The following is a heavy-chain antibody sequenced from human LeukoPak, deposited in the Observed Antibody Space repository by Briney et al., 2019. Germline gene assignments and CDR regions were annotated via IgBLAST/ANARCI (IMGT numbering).Heavy chain of an antibody. J-gene: IGHJ6*03. CDR3: ARDLYYDSSGPYYYYYMDV. Sequence: SETLSLTCTVSGYSISIGYYWGWIRQPPGKGLEWIGSIYHSGSTYYNPSLKSRVTISVDTSKNQFSLKLSSVTAADTAVYYCARDLYYDSSGPYYYYYMDVWGKGTTVTVSS. D-gene: IGHD3-22*01. V-gene: IGHV4-38-2*02. CDR1: GYSISIGYY. CDR2: IYHSGST.